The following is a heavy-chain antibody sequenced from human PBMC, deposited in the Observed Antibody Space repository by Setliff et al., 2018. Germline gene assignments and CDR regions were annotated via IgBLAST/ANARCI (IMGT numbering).Heavy chain of an antibody. Sequence: GASVKVSCKASGYTFTSYYMHWVRQAPGQGLEWMGLINPTGGSTSYAQKFQGRVTMTRDTSTSTVFMELSSLRSEDTAVYYCARERAYDGLNYYGMDVWGQGTTVTVSS. V-gene: IGHV1-46*01. D-gene: IGHD3-22*01. CDR2: INPTGGST. CDR3: ARERAYDGLNYYGMDV. CDR1: GYTFTSYY. J-gene: IGHJ6*01.